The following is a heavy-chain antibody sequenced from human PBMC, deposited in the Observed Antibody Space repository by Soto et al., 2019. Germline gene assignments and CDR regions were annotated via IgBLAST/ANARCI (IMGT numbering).Heavy chain of an antibody. D-gene: IGHD3-16*01. J-gene: IGHJ5*02. CDR2: IQHTGNT. V-gene: IGHV4-4*07. Sequence: QVQLQESGPGLVKPSETLSLTCAVSGASIRSYHWSFLRQPAGKGLEWIGRIQHTGNTNYNPSLKSRVTQSAGTSKKQIALKMTSVTAADTAVYFCAKDVASRRWFDPWGQGVRVIVSS. CDR1: GASIRSYH. CDR3: AKDVASRRWFDP.